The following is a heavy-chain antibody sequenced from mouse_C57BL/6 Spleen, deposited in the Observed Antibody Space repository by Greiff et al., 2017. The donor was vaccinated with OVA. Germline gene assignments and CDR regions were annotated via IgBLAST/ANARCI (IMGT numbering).Heavy chain of an antibody. V-gene: IGHV10-1*01. J-gene: IGHJ3*01. Sequence: GGGLVQPKGSLKLSCAASGFSFNTYAMNWVRQAPGKGLEWVARIRRKSNNYATYYADSVKDRFTISRDDSESMLYLQMNNLKTEDTAMYYCVRGDGSFAYWGQGTLVTVSA. CDR2: IRRKSNNYAT. CDR1: GFSFNTYA. D-gene: IGHD2-3*01. CDR3: VRGDGSFAY.